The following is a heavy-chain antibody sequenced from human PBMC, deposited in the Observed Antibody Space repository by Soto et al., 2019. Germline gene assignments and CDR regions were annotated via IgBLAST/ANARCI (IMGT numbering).Heavy chain of an antibody. D-gene: IGHD3-10*01. J-gene: IGHJ4*02. CDR2: IRSKAYGGTT. CDR1: GFTFGDYA. CDR3: TVPLWFGEFYYDY. V-gene: IGHV3-49*03. Sequence: GGSLRLSCTASGFTFGDYAMSWFRQAPGKGLEWVGFIRSKAYGGTTEYAASVKGRFTISRDDSKSIAYLQMNSLKTEDTAVYYCTVPLWFGEFYYDYWGQGTLVTVSS.